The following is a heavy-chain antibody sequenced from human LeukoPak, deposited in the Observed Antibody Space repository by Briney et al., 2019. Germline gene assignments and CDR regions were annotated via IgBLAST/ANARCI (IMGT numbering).Heavy chain of an antibody. J-gene: IGHJ4*02. V-gene: IGHV3-7*01. CDR1: GFTFSSYG. D-gene: IGHD3-10*01. CDR3: ARDTWNYLPDY. CDR2: IKPDGSRE. Sequence: PGGSLRLSCAASGFTFSSYGMHWVRQAPGKGLEWVAHIKPDGSREDYVDSVKGRFTISRDNAKNSLYLQMNNLRVEDTAIYYCARDTWNYLPDYWGQGILVTVSS.